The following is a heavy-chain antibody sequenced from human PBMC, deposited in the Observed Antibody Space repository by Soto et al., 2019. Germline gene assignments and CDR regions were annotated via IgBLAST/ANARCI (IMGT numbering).Heavy chain of an antibody. CDR2: INTDGSSK. J-gene: IGHJ6*02. D-gene: IGHD1-20*01. CDR1: GFTFSSYW. Sequence: QSGGSLRLSCAATGFTFSSYWMHWVRQVPGQGLVWVSRINTDGSSKNYADSVKDRFSISRDNAKNTLHLQMNNLRAEDTAVYYCARDAVSMDVWGQGTTVTVSS. CDR3: ARDAVSMDV. V-gene: IGHV3-74*01.